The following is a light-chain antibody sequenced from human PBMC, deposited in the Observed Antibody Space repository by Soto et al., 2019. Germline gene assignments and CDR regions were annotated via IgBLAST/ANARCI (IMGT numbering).Light chain of an antibody. V-gene: IGLV7-46*01. CDR2: DTG. Sequence: QAVATPAPSLTVSRGGTITLSCGSSTGAVTSGHYPYWFEEKPGQAPRTLIYDTGNRHSWTPARFSGSRHGGKAALTLSGAQTEDEAEYYGLIAYSGARAYVYGTGTKV. CDR3: LIAYSGARAYV. J-gene: IGLJ1*01. CDR1: TGAVTSGHY.